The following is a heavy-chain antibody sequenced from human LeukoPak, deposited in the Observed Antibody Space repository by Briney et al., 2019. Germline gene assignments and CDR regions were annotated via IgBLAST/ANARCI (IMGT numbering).Heavy chain of an antibody. Sequence: SETLSLTCTVSGGSISSSSYYWGWIRQPPGKGLEWIGSIYYSGSTYYNPSLKSRVTISVDTSKNQFSLKLSSVTAADTAVYYCARRNPGDSLRYTLGGNWFDPWGQGTLVTVSS. J-gene: IGHJ5*02. CDR1: GGSISSSSYY. CDR3: ARRNPGDSLRYTLGGNWFDP. V-gene: IGHV4-39*01. CDR2: IYYSGST. D-gene: IGHD3-16*02.